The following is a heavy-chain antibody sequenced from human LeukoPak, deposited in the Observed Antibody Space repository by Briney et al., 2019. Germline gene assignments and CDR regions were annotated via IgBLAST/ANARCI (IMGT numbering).Heavy chain of an antibody. D-gene: IGHD4-17*01. CDR3: AKWWGYGDYEPVDY. CDR1: GFTFSSYA. Sequence: GGSLRLSCAASGFTFSSYAMSWVRQAPGKGLEWVSAISGSGGSTYYADSVKGRFTISRDNSKNTLYLQMNSLRAEDTAVYYCAKWWGYGDYEPVDYWGQGTLVTVSS. J-gene: IGHJ4*02. CDR2: ISGSGGST. V-gene: IGHV3-23*01.